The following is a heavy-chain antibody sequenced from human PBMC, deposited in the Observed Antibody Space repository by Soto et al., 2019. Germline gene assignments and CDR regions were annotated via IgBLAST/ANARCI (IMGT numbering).Heavy chain of an antibody. Sequence: GGSLRLSCAASGFTFSNAWMNWVCQAPGKGLEWVGRIKSKTDGGTTDYAAPVKGRFTLSRGDSKNTLYLQMNSLKTEDTAVYYCTTDIIAAAGTGVNYWGQGTLVTVSS. D-gene: IGHD6-13*01. V-gene: IGHV3-15*07. J-gene: IGHJ4*02. CDR2: IKSKTDGGTT. CDR3: TTDIIAAAGTGVNY. CDR1: GFTFSNAW.